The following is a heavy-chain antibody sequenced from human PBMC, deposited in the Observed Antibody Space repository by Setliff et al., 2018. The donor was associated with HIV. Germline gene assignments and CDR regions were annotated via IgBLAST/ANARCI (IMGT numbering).Heavy chain of an antibody. CDR2: ISGNNRIT. D-gene: IGHD2-2*01. J-gene: IGHJ3*02. Sequence: ASVKVSCKSSGYTFSNFGVSWVRQAPGQGLEWMGWISGNNRITYYAQNFQSRVTLTTDTSTSTVYMELRSLRSDDTAVYYCAKADCTSSSCYSPFNIWGPGTMVTVSS. V-gene: IGHV1-18*01. CDR3: AKADCTSSSCYSPFNI. CDR1: GYTFSNFG.